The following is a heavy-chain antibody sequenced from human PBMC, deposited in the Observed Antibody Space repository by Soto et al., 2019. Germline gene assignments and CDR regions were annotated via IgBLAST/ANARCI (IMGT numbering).Heavy chain of an antibody. D-gene: IGHD3-22*01. V-gene: IGHV3-7*01. CDR3: VRATLSWGHYYFRGLDV. J-gene: IGHJ6*02. Sequence: GSLRLSCAATGFMFGTYWMSWVRRAPGKGLEWVANIKHDGNEKYYADSVKGRFTVSRDNVKNFLHLQMSSLRGDDTGVYFCVRATLSWGHYYFRGLDVWGQGTTVTVSS. CDR2: IKHDGNEK. CDR1: GFMFGTYW.